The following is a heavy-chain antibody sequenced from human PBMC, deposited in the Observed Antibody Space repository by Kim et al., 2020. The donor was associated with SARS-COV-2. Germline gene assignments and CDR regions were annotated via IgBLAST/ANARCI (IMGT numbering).Heavy chain of an antibody. V-gene: IGHV5-51*01. CDR1: GYSFTSYW. D-gene: IGHD6-19*01. Sequence: GESLKISCKGSGYSFTSYWIGWVRQMPGKGLEWMGIIYPGDSDTRYSPSFQGQVTISADKSISTAYLQWSSLKASDTAMYYCARNHILSSHSSGWTFRSFDIWGQGTMVTVSS. CDR2: IYPGDSDT. J-gene: IGHJ3*02. CDR3: ARNHILSSHSSGWTFRSFDI.